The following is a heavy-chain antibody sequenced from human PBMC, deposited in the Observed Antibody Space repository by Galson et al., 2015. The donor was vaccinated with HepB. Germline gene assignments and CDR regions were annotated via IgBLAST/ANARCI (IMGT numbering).Heavy chain of an antibody. CDR1: GFTFSSFA. V-gene: IGHV3-48*02. J-gene: IGHJ6*02. Sequence: SLRLSCAASGFTFSSFAMNWVRQAPGKGLEWVSYISSSSSTIYYADSVKGRFTISRDNAKNSLFLQVHSLRDEDTAVYYCSREGYDFWSGYADYYYYGMDVWGQGTTVTVSS. D-gene: IGHD3-3*01. CDR3: SREGYDFWSGYADYYYYGMDV. CDR2: ISSSSSTI.